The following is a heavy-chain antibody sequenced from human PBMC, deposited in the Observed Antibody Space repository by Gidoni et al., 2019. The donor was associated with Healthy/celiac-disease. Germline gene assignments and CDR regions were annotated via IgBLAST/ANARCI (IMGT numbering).Heavy chain of an antibody. CDR2: ISYDGSNK. J-gene: IGHJ5*02. CDR3: ARDGDYYGSGSYSVFDP. V-gene: IGHV3-30-3*01. CDR1: GFTFSSYA. D-gene: IGHD3-10*01. Sequence: QVQLVESGGGVVQPGRSLRLSCAASGFTFSSYAMHWVRQAPGKGLEWVAVISYDGSNKYYADSVKGRFTISRDNSKNTLYLQMNSLRAEDTAVYYCARDGDYYGSGSYSVFDPWGQGTLVTVSS.